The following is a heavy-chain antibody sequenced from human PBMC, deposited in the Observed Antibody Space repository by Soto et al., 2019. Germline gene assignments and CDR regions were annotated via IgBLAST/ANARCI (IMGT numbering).Heavy chain of an antibody. CDR2: IYYNGST. D-gene: IGHD3-9*01. V-gene: IGHV4-59*01. CDR3: ATGQVYFGSHY. CDR1: GGSISLFY. J-gene: IGHJ4*02. Sequence: SETLSLTCSVSGGSISLFYWSWIRQPPGKGLEWIGYIYYNGSTNYNPSLKSRVTISLDTSKNQYSLRLSSVTAADTAVYYCATGQVYFGSHYWGQGTLVTVSS.